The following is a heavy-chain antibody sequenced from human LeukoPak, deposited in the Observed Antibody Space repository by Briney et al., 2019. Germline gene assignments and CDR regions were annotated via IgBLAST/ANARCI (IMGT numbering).Heavy chain of an antibody. CDR3: ARADRIAARPLGY. CDR1: GYTFTGYY. D-gene: IGHD6-6*01. J-gene: IGHJ4*02. V-gene: IGHV1-2*02. Sequence: ASVKVSCKASGYTFTGYYMHWVRQAPGQGLEWMGWINPNSGGTNYAQKFQGRVTMTRDTSISTAYMELSRLRSDDTAVYYCARADRIAARPLGYWGQGTLVTVSS. CDR2: INPNSGGT.